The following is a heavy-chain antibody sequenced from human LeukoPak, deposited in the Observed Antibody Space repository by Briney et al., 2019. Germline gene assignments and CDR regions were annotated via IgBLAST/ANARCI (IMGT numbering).Heavy chain of an antibody. D-gene: IGHD3-22*01. CDR1: GGSISISNS. CDR2: VSGSGSNT. CDR3: AKSPLGYYDRSGYGFDL. J-gene: IGHJ3*01. Sequence: PSGTLSLTCAVSGGSISISNSNWWSWVRQAPGKGLEWVSTVSGSGSNTYYADSVKGRFTISRDNSKNTLYLQMNSLGAEDTAIYYCAKSPLGYYDRSGYGFDLWGQGTMVTVSS. V-gene: IGHV3-23*01.